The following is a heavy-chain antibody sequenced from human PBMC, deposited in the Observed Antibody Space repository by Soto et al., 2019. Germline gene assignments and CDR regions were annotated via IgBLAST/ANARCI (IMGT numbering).Heavy chain of an antibody. Sequence: SETLSLTCTVSGDSVSSGSYYWSWIRQHPGKGLEWIGYIYYSGSTYYNPSLKSRVTISVDTSKNQFSLKLSSVTAADTAVYYCARGYDTRGAFDIWGQGTMVTVSS. V-gene: IGHV4-31*03. J-gene: IGHJ3*02. CDR1: GDSVSSGSYY. CDR2: IYYSGST. D-gene: IGHD3-22*01. CDR3: ARGYDTRGAFDI.